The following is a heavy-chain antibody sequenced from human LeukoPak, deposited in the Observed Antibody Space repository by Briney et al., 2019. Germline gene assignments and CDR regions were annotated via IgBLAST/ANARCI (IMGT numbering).Heavy chain of an antibody. CDR2: IPYDGSNK. J-gene: IGHJ1*01. D-gene: IGHD3-9*01. V-gene: IGHV3-30*18. Sequence: PGGSLRLSCAASGFTFSSYGMHWVRQAPGKGLEWVAVIPYDGSNKYYADSVKGRFTISRDNSKNTLYLQMNSLRAEDTAVYYCAKDFRARGYFDWLFRHWGQGTLVTVSS. CDR1: GFTFSSYG. CDR3: AKDFRARGYFDWLFRH.